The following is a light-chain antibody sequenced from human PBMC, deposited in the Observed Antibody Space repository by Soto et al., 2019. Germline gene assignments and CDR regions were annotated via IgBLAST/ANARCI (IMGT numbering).Light chain of an antibody. CDR3: QQLNSYPSA. CDR2: AAS. J-gene: IGKJ3*01. V-gene: IGKV1-9*01. CDR1: QGINNY. Sequence: DIQLTQSPSFLSASVGDRVTITCRASQGINNYLAWYQQKPGEAPNLLIYAASTLQRGVPSRFSGSGSGTEFTLTISNLQPEDCATYYFQQLNSYPSAVGPGTKVDIK.